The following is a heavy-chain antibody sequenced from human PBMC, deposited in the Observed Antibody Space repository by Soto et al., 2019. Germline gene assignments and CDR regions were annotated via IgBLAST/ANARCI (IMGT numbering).Heavy chain of an antibody. D-gene: IGHD1-26*01. Sequence: VASVKVSCKASGGPLRNYAISWVRQAPGQGLEWMGGVVPVYTTSKYAQKFQGRLTITADRSTSTTYMELTSLTSEDTAVYFCATDSGSYYDVAYWGQGTLVTVSS. V-gene: IGHV1-69*06. CDR3: ATDSGSYYDVAY. J-gene: IGHJ4*02. CDR1: GGPLRNYA. CDR2: VVPVYTTS.